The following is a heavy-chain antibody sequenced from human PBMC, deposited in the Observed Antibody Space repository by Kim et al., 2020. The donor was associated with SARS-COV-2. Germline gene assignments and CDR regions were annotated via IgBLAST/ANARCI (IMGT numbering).Heavy chain of an antibody. J-gene: IGHJ6*02. CDR2: ISSSSSYI. CDR1: GFTFSSYS. Sequence: GGSLRLSCAASGFTFSSYSMNWVRQAPGKGLEWVSSISSSSSYIYYADSVKGRFTISRDNAKNSLYLQMNSLRAEDTAVYYCARDKEGISSWYYYYGMDVWGQGTTVTVSS. CDR3: ARDKEGISSWYYYYGMDV. D-gene: IGHD6-13*01. V-gene: IGHV3-21*01.